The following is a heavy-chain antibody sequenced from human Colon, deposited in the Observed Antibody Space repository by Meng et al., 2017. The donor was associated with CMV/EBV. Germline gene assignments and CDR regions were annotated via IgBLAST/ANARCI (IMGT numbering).Heavy chain of an antibody. CDR1: NASISNSY. CDR2: MYQGGST. CDR3: ARGRNWFDP. J-gene: IGHJ5*02. V-gene: IGHV4-59*01. Sequence: SETLSLTCTVSNASISNSYCSWIRQSPGKGLEWIGHMYQGGSTKYNPSLESRVTMSVDTSKNQFSLRLSSVTAEDTGVYYCARGRNWFDPWGRGTLVTVSS.